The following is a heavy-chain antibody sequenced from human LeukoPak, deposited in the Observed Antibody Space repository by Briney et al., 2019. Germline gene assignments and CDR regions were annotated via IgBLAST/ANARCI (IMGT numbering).Heavy chain of an antibody. V-gene: IGHV4-39*02. J-gene: IGHJ4*02. CDR3: AREGIMVRGVITADY. Sequence: PSETLSLTCTVSGGSIRSSSYYWGWIRQPPGKGLEWIGSIYYSGSTYYSPSLKSRVTISVDTSKNQFSLKLSSVTAADTAVYYCAREGIMVRGVITADYWGQGALVTVSS. CDR2: IYYSGST. D-gene: IGHD3-10*01. CDR1: GGSIRSSSYY.